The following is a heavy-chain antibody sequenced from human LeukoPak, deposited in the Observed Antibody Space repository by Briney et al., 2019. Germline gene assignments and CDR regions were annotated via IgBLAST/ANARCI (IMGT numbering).Heavy chain of an antibody. J-gene: IGHJ4*02. D-gene: IGHD1-26*01. V-gene: IGHV3-7*05. CDR1: GFTFSSYR. CDR2: INQDGSEK. Sequence: GGSLRLSCAASGFTFSSYRMCWVRQAPGKGLEWVAKINQDGSEKYYVDSVKGRFTISRDNARNSVYLQMNSLRAEDTAVYYCARESSGTYYSADFWGQGTLVTVSS. CDR3: ARESSGTYYSADF.